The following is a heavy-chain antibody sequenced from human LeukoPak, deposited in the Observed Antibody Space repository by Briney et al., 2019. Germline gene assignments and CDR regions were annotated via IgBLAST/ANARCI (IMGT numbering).Heavy chain of an antibody. Sequence: GGSLRLTCAASGFTFSSYGMHWVRQAPGKGLEWVAVISYDGSTKYYADSVKGRFTISRDNSKNTLYLQMNSLRGEDTAVYKCARILDSAWGELGYWGQGTLVTVSS. D-gene: IGHD6-19*01. J-gene: IGHJ4*02. CDR1: GFTFSSYG. CDR3: ARILDSAWGELGY. V-gene: IGHV3-30*03. CDR2: ISYDGSTK.